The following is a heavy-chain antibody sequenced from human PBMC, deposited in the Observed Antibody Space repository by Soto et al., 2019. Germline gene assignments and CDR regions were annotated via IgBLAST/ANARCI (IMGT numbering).Heavy chain of an antibody. J-gene: IGHJ6*03. V-gene: IGHV3-23*01. CDR2: PSGGGGST. CDR3: AKAPWGLGLMDV. CDR1: GFTFSDYA. D-gene: IGHD7-27*01. Sequence: EVQMLESGGGLVQPGGSLTLSCAASGFTFSDYAMSWVRQAPGKGLEWVSTPSGGGGSTYYADSVKGRFTISRDNSKNTLYLQMNTLRAEDTAVYYCAKAPWGLGLMDVWGKGTTVTVSS.